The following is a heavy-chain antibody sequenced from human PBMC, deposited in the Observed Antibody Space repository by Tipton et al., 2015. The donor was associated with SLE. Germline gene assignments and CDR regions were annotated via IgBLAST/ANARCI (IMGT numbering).Heavy chain of an antibody. CDR3: ARERLLWPRGNFDI. CDR2: FYTPGNN. Sequence: TLSLTCAVYGGSFSGHYWTWLRQPAGKGLEWIGRFYTPGNNHSNPSLKSRVTMSVDTSKNQFSLQLSSVTVADTAVYYCARERLLWPRGNFDIWGQGIMVTVSA. D-gene: IGHD3-10*01. V-gene: IGHV4-4*07. CDR1: GGSFSGHY. J-gene: IGHJ3*02.